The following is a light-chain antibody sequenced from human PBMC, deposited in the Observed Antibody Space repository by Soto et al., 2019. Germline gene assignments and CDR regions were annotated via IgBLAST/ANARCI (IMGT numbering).Light chain of an antibody. CDR1: QSVSSSY. V-gene: IGKV3-20*01. CDR3: QQYGSSPPTWT. Sequence: EIVLTQSPGILSLSPGERATLSCRASQSVSSSYLAWYQQKPGQAPRLLIYGASSRATGIPDRFSGSGSGTDFTLTISRLEPEDFAVYYCQQYGSSPPTWTFGQGTKVDIK. J-gene: IGKJ1*01. CDR2: GAS.